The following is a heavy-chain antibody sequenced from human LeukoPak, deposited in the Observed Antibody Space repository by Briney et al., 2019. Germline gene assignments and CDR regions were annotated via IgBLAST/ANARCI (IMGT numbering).Heavy chain of an antibody. CDR2: INSDGSST. J-gene: IGHJ6*02. CDR3: ASGRYGGYGMDV. CDR1: GFTFSSYW. V-gene: IGHV3-74*01. Sequence: PGGSLRLSCAAFGFTFSSYWMHWVRQAPGKGLVWVSRINSDGSSTSYADSVKGRFTISRDNAKNTLYLQMNSLRAEDTAVYYCASGRYGGYGMDVWGQGTTVTVSS. D-gene: IGHD5-12*01.